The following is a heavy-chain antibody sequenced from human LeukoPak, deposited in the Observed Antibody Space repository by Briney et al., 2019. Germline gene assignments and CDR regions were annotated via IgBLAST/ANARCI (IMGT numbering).Heavy chain of an antibody. J-gene: IGHJ4*02. Sequence: GGSLGLSCAVSRFAFSTYAMTWVRQAPGQGLEYVSTISSNGADTYYADSVKGRFTISRDNSKNTLYLQMTSLRVEDTAVYYCANYRKPQGLDYWGQGTLVTVSS. D-gene: IGHD1-14*01. CDR3: ANYRKPQGLDY. CDR1: RFAFSTYA. CDR2: ISSNGADT. V-gene: IGHV3-23*01.